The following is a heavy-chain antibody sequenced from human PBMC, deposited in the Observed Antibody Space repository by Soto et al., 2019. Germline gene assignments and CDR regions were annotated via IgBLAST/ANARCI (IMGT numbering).Heavy chain of an antibody. Sequence: SVKVSCKASGGTFSXYAISWVRQAPGQGLEWMGGIIPIFGTANYAQKFQGRVTVTADESTSTAYMELSSLRSEDTAVYYCARPTSSGWLNWFDPWGQGTLVTVSS. D-gene: IGHD6-19*01. CDR3: ARPTSSGWLNWFDP. CDR1: GGTFSXYA. CDR2: IIPIFGTA. J-gene: IGHJ5*02. V-gene: IGHV1-69*13.